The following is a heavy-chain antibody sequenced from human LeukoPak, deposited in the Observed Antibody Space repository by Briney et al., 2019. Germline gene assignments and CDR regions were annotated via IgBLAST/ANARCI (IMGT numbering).Heavy chain of an antibody. CDR1: GITFSSYA. V-gene: IGHV3-23*01. CDR2: ISGRGGST. J-gene: IGHJ5*02. Sequence: GGSLRLSCAASGITFSSYAMNWVRQAPGKGLEWVSSISGRGGSTYVADSVKGRFTISRDNSKNTLFLQMNSLRADDSAVYYCAKESSNYVSVNWFDPWGQGTLVTVSS. CDR3: AKESSNYVSVNWFDP. D-gene: IGHD4-11*01.